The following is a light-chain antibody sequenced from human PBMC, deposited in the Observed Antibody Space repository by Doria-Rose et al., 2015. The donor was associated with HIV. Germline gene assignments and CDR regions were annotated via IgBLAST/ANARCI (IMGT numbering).Light chain of an antibody. Sequence: ASIGDRVTITCRASQTVSTYLNWFQQEPGKAPKLLIYAASRLQSGVPSRFSGSGSGTDFTLTISGLQPGDFATYYCQQTYSSPPWTFGQGNKVEMK. J-gene: IGKJ1*01. CDR3: QQTYSSPPWT. CDR2: AAS. CDR1: QTVSTY. V-gene: IGKV1-39*01.